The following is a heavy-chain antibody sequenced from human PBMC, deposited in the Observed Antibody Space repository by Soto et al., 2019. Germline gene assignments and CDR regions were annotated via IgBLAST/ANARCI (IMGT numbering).Heavy chain of an antibody. D-gene: IGHD4-17*01. CDR1: LFIVSDNY. J-gene: IGHJ4*02. CDR2: IYSGGGT. Sequence: EVRLVQSGGGLVQPGGSLRLSCAASLFIVSDNYMSWVRQAPGKGLEWVSLIYSGGGTDYAESVKGRFTISRDNSENTLYLQMNSLIAEDTGIYYCATRMTTAPYWGQGTVVTVSS. CDR3: ATRMTTAPY. V-gene: IGHV3-66*01.